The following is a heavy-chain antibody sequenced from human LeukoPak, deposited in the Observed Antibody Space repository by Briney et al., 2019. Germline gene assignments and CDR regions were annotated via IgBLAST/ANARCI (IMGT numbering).Heavy chain of an antibody. Sequence: GGSLRLSCAASGFTFDDYAMHWVRQAPGKGLEWVSGISWNGGSIGYADSVKGRFTISRDNAKNSLYLQMNSLRAEDTALYYCAKDREGQIPPKDCSSTSCYRWLGYYYGMDVWGQGTTVTVSS. CDR3: AKDREGQIPPKDCSSTSCYRWLGYYYGMDV. CDR1: GFTFDDYA. J-gene: IGHJ6*02. D-gene: IGHD2-2*02. V-gene: IGHV3-9*01. CDR2: ISWNGGSI.